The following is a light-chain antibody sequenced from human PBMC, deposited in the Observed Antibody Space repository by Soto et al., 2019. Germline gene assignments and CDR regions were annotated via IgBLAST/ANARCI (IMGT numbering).Light chain of an antibody. J-gene: IGKJ1*01. Sequence: DIVMTQSPDSLAVSLGERATINCKSSQSVLYSSNNKNYLAWYQQIPGQSPKLLIYWASTRESGVPDRFSGSGSGTDFTLTISSLQAEDVAVYYCQQYYDIPWTFGQGTKVEIK. CDR3: QQYYDIPWT. V-gene: IGKV4-1*01. CDR1: QSVLYSSNNKNY. CDR2: WAS.